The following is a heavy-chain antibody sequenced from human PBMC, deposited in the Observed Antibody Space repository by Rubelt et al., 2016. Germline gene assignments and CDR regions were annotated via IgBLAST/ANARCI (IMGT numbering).Heavy chain of an antibody. V-gene: IGHV4-39*01. Sequence: QLQLQESGPGLVKPSETLSLTCTVSGGSISSSSYYWGWIRQPPGKGLEWIGRIYYSGGTYYNPSLKCRVTISVDTSKDQFSLKLSSVIAADTAVYYCARGPVTMSYGYFDLWGRGTLVTVSS. CDR2: IYYSGGT. J-gene: IGHJ2*01. CDR3: ARGPVTMSYGYFDL. D-gene: IGHD4-17*01. CDR1: GGSISSSSYY.